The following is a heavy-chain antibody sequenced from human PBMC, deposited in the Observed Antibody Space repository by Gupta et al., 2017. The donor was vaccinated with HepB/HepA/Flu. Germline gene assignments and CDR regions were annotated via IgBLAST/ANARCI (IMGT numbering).Heavy chain of an antibody. CDR2: INHSGST. Sequence: QVQLQQWGAGLLKPSETLSLTGAVYGGSFSGYYWSRTRAPPGKGLEWIGEINHSGSTNYNPSLKSRVTISVDTSKNQFSLKLSSVTAADTAVYYCARGSQDYYGSGSYYEIDYWGQGTLVTVSS. V-gene: IGHV4-34*01. CDR1: GGSFSGYY. D-gene: IGHD3-10*01. J-gene: IGHJ4*02. CDR3: ARGSQDYYGSGSYYEIDY.